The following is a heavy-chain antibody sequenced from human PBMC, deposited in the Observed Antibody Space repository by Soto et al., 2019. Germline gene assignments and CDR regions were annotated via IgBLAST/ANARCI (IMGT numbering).Heavy chain of an antibody. D-gene: IGHD4-4*01. CDR3: ATGVTSLPTQTDYRFDH. CDR1: GGSISSSSYY. CDR2: IYYSGST. Sequence: SETLSLTCTVSGGSISSSSYYWGWIRQPPGKGLEWIGSIYYSGSTYYNPSLKSRVTISVDTSKNQFSLKVSSVTAADTAVYYCATGVTSLPTQTDYRFDHWGQGTLVTVSS. J-gene: IGHJ4*02. V-gene: IGHV4-39*07.